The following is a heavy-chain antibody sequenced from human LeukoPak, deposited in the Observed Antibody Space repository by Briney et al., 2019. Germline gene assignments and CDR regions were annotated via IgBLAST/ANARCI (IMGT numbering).Heavy chain of an antibody. V-gene: IGHV3-23*01. D-gene: IGHD2-2*01. J-gene: IGHJ4*02. Sequence: GGSLRLSCAASGFTFSSYAMSWVRQAPEKGLEWVSAIDTSGGHTYYADSVKGRFTISRDNSENTLYLQMNSLRAEDTAVYYCAKESCSSRCNFDYWGQGTLVTVSS. CDR1: GFTFSSYA. CDR3: AKESCSSRCNFDY. CDR2: IDTSGGHT.